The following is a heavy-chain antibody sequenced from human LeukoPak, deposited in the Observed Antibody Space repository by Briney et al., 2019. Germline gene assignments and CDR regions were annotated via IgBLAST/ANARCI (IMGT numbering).Heavy chain of an antibody. Sequence: PGGSLRLSCAASGFTFSSYWMHWVRHTPGKGLVWVSRINNDGSGPTYADSVKGRFTISRDNAKNTLYLQMNSLRPEDTAVYYCASYSGGYWGQGTLVTVSS. CDR1: GFTFSSYW. V-gene: IGHV3-74*01. D-gene: IGHD2-15*01. CDR2: INNDGSGP. CDR3: ASYSGGY. J-gene: IGHJ4*02.